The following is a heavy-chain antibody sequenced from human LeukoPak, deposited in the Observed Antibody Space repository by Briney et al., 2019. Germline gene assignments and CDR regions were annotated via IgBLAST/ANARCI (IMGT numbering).Heavy chain of an antibody. Sequence: GGSLRLSCAASGFTFSSYSMNWVRQAPGKGLEWVGRIKSKTDGGTTDYAAPVKGRFTISRDDSKNTLYLQMNSLKTEDTAVYYCTTSVSSWYGDAFDIWGQGIMVTVSS. V-gene: IGHV3-15*01. CDR3: TTSVSSWYGDAFDI. CDR2: IKSKTDGGTT. CDR1: GFTFSSYS. J-gene: IGHJ3*02. D-gene: IGHD6-13*01.